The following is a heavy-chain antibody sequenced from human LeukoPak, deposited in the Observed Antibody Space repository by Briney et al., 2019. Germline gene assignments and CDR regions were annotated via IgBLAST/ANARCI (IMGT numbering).Heavy chain of an antibody. J-gene: IGHJ4*02. V-gene: IGHV6-1*01. CDR1: GDIVSSNSAS. CDR3: ARDLLVTTGYALGY. Sequence: SQTLSLTCALSGDIVSSNSASWRWTRQSPSRGLEWLGRTYYRSKWYTEYGVSVGSRMTINVDTSKNHFSLQLNSVTPEDTAVYYCARDLLVTTGYALGYWGQGTLVTVSS. CDR2: TYYRSKWYT. D-gene: IGHD1-1*01.